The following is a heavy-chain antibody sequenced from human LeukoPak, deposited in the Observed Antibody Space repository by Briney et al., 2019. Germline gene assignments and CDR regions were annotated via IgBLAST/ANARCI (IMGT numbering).Heavy chain of an antibody. Sequence: SVKVSCKASGGTFSSYAISCVRQAPGQGLEWMGGIIPIFGTANYAQKFQGRVTITADKSTSTAYMELSSLRSEDTAVYYCARVVQQWLATYYFDYWGQGTLVTVSS. CDR3: ARVVQQWLATYYFDY. D-gene: IGHD6-19*01. CDR2: IIPIFGTA. CDR1: GGTFSSYA. V-gene: IGHV1-69*06. J-gene: IGHJ4*02.